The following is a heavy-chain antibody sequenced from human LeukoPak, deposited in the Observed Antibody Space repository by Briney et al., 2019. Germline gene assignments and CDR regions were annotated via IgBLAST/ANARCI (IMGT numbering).Heavy chain of an antibody. CDR1: GGSISSGSYY. D-gene: IGHD6-13*01. Sequence: SETLSLTCTVSGGSISSGSYYWSWIRQPAGKGLEWIGHIYISGSTNYNPSLKSRVTISVDTSKNQFSLKLNSVTAADTAVYYCARATRLAAAVTASLFDPWGQGTLVTVSS. J-gene: IGHJ5*02. CDR3: ARATRLAAAVTASLFDP. V-gene: IGHV4-61*09. CDR2: IYISGST.